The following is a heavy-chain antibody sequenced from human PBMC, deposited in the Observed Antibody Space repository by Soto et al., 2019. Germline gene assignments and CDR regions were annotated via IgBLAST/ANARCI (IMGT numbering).Heavy chain of an antibody. J-gene: IGHJ5*02. D-gene: IGHD6-19*01. CDR3: ARGVAVAARQVWFAP. Sequence: SETLSLTCTVSGGSISSYYWSWIRQPPGKGLEWIGYIYYSGSTNYNPSLKSRVTISVDTSKNQFSLKLSSVTAADTAVYYCARGVAVAARQVWFAPWGQGTLVTVS. CDR1: GGSISSYY. V-gene: IGHV4-59*01. CDR2: IYYSGST.